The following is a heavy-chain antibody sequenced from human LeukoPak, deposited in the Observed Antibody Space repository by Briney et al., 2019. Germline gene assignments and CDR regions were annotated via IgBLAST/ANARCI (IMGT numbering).Heavy chain of an antibody. CDR3: ARRTGHSYFDF. Sequence: GGSLRLSCAASGFTFSDYYVSWIRQAPGKGLEWISYIDGSGTTIYSADSLKGRFTISRDNAKNSLYLQMNSLRADDTAVYYCARRTGHSYFDFWGQGTLVTVSS. CDR1: GFTFSDYY. V-gene: IGHV3-11*01. CDR2: IDGSGTTI. D-gene: IGHD1-14*01. J-gene: IGHJ4*02.